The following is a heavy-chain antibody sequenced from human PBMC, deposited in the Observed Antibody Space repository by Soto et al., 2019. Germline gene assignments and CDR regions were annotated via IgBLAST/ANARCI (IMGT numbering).Heavy chain of an antibody. CDR3: AKEGFAS. Sequence: EVPLVESGGGLIQPGRSLRLACVASGFTFEDNSMHWVRQAPGKGLEWVSGISWNSANTGYADSVKGRFTISRDNAKNSLYLERNSVRAEDTALYYCAKEGFASWGQGTLVTVSS. CDR2: ISWNSANT. J-gene: IGHJ4*02. V-gene: IGHV3-9*01. CDR1: GFTFEDNS.